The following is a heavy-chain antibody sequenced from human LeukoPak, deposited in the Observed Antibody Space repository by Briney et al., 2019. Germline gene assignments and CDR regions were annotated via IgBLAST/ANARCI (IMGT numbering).Heavy chain of an antibody. CDR2: ISSSSTI. CDR3: ARGGTLGYCSSVSCFFY. Sequence: GGSLRLSCAASGFAFTSYGMNWVRQAPGKGLEWVSYISSSSTIYYADSVKGRFTISRDNAKTSLYLQMNSLRDEDTAVYYCARGGTLGYCSSVSCFFYWGQGTLVTVSS. CDR1: GFAFTSYG. D-gene: IGHD2-15*01. V-gene: IGHV3-48*02. J-gene: IGHJ4*02.